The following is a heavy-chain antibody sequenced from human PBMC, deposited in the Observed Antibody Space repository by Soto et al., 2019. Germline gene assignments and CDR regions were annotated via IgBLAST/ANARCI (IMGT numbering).Heavy chain of an antibody. V-gene: IGHV3-74*01. D-gene: IGHD7-27*01. CDR1: GFTFSTYW. CDR2: VNPDGTTT. CDR3: ARDLAGVDDS. Sequence: EVLLVESGGGLVQPGGSLRLSFAASGFTFSTYWMHWVRQVPGKGLVWVSRVNPDGTTTNYAASVKGRFTISRDNAKNTVHLQMNSLRVDDTAVYFCARDLAGVDDSWGQGTLVTVSS. J-gene: IGHJ4*02.